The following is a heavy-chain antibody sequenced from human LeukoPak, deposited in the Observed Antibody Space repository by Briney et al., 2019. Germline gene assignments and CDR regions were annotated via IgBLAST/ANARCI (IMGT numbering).Heavy chain of an antibody. CDR1: GGSISNYY. V-gene: IGHV4-59*08. Sequence: SETLSLTCTVSGGSISNYYWSWIRQPPGKGLEWIGYIYYSGSTNYNPSLKSRVTMSVDTSKNQFSLKLSSVTAADTAVYYCARRYYYDSSGTYYFDFWGQGTLVTVSS. D-gene: IGHD3-22*01. CDR3: ARRYYYDSSGTYYFDF. J-gene: IGHJ4*02. CDR2: IYYSGST.